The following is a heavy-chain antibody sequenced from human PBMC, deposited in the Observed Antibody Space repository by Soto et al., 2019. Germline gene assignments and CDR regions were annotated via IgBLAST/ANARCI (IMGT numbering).Heavy chain of an antibody. J-gene: IGHJ6*01. CDR1: NGPVSSGNYL. Sequence: PSETLSLTFTASNGPVSSGNYLWSWIRQAPWKGLEWIGNMDHSGRTNNNSSIKSRVTISVDSSKNHFSLKLRSVTAADTSVYYCARDRPHHPSYRKYGMDVWGQGITVT. V-gene: IGHV4-61*03. D-gene: IGHD3-16*02. CDR2: MDHSGRT. CDR3: ARDRPHHPSYRKYGMDV.